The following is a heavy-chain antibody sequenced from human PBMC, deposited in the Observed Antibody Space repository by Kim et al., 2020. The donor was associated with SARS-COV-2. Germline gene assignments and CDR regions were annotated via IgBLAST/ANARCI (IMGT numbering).Heavy chain of an antibody. Sequence: GGSLRLSCAASGFTFSSYGMHWVRQAPGKGLEWVAVIWYDGSNKYYADSVKGRFTISRDNSKNTLYLQMNSLRAEDTAVYYCARDEIDGNGYAYYYDSSATGGPDYWGQGTLVTVSS. CDR2: IWYDGSNK. CDR1: GFTFSSYG. J-gene: IGHJ4*02. V-gene: IGHV3-33*01. D-gene: IGHD3-22*01. CDR3: ARDEIDGNGYAYYYDSSATGGPDY.